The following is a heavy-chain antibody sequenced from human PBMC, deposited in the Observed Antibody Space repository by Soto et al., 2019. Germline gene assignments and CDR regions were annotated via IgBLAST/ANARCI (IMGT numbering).Heavy chain of an antibody. V-gene: IGHV1-2*02. D-gene: IGHD1-26*01. CDR2: INPNSGGT. J-gene: IGHJ4*02. Sequence: ASVKVSCKASGYTFTGYYMHWVRQAPGQGLEWMGWINPNSGGTNYAQKFQGRVTMTRDTSISTAYMELSRLRSDDTAVYYWARRLGGSDYYFDYWGQGTLVTVSS. CDR3: ARRLGGSDYYFDY. CDR1: GYTFTGYY.